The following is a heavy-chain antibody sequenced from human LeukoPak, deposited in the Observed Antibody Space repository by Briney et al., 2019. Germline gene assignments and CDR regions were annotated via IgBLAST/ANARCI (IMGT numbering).Heavy chain of an antibody. CDR2: IYYSGST. Sequence: TPSETLSLTCTVSGGSISSSSYYWGWIRQPPGKGLEWIGSIYYSGSTYYNPSLKSRVTISVDTSKNQLSLKLSSVTAADTAVYYCARSLAAAGTLDPWGQGTLVTVSS. CDR3: ARSLAAAGTLDP. J-gene: IGHJ5*02. CDR1: GGSISSSSYY. D-gene: IGHD6-13*01. V-gene: IGHV4-39*01.